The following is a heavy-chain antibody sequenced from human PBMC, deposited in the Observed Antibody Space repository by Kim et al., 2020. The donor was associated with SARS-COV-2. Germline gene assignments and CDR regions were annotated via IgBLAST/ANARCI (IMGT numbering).Heavy chain of an antibody. CDR1: GGSISSSSYY. J-gene: IGHJ4*02. Sequence: SETLSLTCTVSGGSISSSSYYWGWIRQPPGKGLEWIGSIYYSGSTYYNPSLKSRVTISVDTSKNQFSLKLSSVTAADTAVYYCARKVLLWFGESDKYVVYFDYWGQGTLVTVSS. CDR3: ARKVLLWFGESDKYVVYFDY. D-gene: IGHD3-10*01. CDR2: IYYSGST. V-gene: IGHV4-39*01.